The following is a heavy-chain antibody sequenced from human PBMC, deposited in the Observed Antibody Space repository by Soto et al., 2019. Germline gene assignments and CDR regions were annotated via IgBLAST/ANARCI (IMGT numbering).Heavy chain of an antibody. Sequence: QVQLVQSGAEVKKPGSSVKVSCKASGGTFSSYAISWVRQAPGQGLEWMGGIIPIFGTANYEQKFQGRVTITADESTSTAYMELSSLRSEDTAVYYCARDRHIVVVPAAIGYWYGMDVWGQGTTVTVSS. CDR2: IIPIFGTA. CDR1: GGTFSSYA. J-gene: IGHJ6*02. D-gene: IGHD2-2*01. CDR3: ARDRHIVVVPAAIGYWYGMDV. V-gene: IGHV1-69*19.